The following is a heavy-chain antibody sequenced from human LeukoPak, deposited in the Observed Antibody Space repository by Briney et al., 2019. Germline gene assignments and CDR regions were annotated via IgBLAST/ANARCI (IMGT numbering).Heavy chain of an antibody. J-gene: IGHJ4*02. CDR3: ARRGALAGRYYFDY. CDR2: VYHSGTS. D-gene: IGHD6-19*01. Sequence: SETLSLTCTVSGFPISSSSYDWDWVRQPPGGGLGWVGSVYHSGTSYSNESLKSRVTISVDTSKSQLSLRLSTVTAADTAVYYCARRGALAGRYYFDYWGQGALVTVSP. CDR1: GFPISSSSYD. V-gene: IGHV4-39*01.